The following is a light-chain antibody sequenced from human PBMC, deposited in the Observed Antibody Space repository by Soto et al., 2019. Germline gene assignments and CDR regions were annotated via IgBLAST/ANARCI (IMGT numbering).Light chain of an antibody. Sequence: PGERATLSCRASQRMSSNYLAWYQQKPGQAPRLLIYGTSSRATGSPDRFSGSGSGTDFTLTISRLEPEDSAVYYCQQYGTAPPRYTFGQGNKLEIK. V-gene: IGKV3-20*01. CDR2: GTS. CDR1: QRMSSNY. J-gene: IGKJ2*01. CDR3: QQYGTAPPRYT.